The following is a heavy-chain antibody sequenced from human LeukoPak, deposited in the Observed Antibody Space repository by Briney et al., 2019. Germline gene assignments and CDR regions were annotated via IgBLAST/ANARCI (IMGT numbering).Heavy chain of an antibody. V-gene: IGHV3-48*04. CDR3: AELGITMIGGV. J-gene: IGHJ6*04. CDR1: GFSFITYG. Sequence: GGSRRLSCAASGFSFITYGMNWVRQAPGKGLEWLSYIGSGSSTIYYADSVKGRFTISRDNAKNSLYLQMNSLRAEDTAVYYCAELGITMIGGVWGKGTTVTISS. CDR2: IGSGSSTI. D-gene: IGHD3-10*02.